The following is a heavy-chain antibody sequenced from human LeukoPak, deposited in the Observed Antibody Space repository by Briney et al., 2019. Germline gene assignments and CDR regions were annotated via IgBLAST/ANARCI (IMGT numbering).Heavy chain of an antibody. CDR1: GGSISSYY. CDR2: IYYSGST. CDR3: ARQPTSRDGYNWFDP. V-gene: IGHV4-59*08. Sequence: SETLSLTCTVSGGSISSYYWSWIRQPPGKGLEWIGYIYYSGSTNYNPSLKSRVTISVDTSKNQFSLKLSSVTAAGTAVYYCARQPTSRDGYNWFDPWSQGTLVTVSS. J-gene: IGHJ5*02. D-gene: IGHD5-24*01.